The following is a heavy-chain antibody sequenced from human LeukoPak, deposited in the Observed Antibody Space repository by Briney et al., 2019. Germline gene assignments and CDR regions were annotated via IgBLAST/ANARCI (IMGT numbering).Heavy chain of an antibody. Sequence: PGRSLRLSCVVSGFTFRDYGMHWVRQAPGKGLEWVAVISYDEIEYYADSVKGRFTISRDNFKNTVYLQMSSLSPEDTAIYYCAKASWYRVTFVTHLDSWGQGTLVTVSS. CDR2: ISYDEIE. CDR1: GFTFRDYG. D-gene: IGHD2-15*01. CDR3: AKASWYRVTFVTHLDS. V-gene: IGHV3-30*18. J-gene: IGHJ4*02.